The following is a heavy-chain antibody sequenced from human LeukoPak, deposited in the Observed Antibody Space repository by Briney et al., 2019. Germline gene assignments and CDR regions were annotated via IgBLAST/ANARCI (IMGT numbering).Heavy chain of an antibody. CDR2: IYYSGST. D-gene: IGHD3-10*01. CDR1: GGSISSYY. V-gene: IGHV4-59*08. J-gene: IGHJ5*02. CDR3: ARVCCYFDSGSYPNWFDP. Sequence: SETLSPTCTVSGGSISSYYWSWIRQPPGKGLEWIGYIYYSGSTNYNPSLKSRLTISIDTSKNQFSLKLSSVTAADTAVYYCARVCCYFDSGSYPNWFDPWGQGTLVTVSS.